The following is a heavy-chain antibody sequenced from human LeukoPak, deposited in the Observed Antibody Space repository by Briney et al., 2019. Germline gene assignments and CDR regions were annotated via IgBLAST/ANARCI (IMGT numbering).Heavy chain of an antibody. J-gene: IGHJ4*02. CDR2: IYAGGST. Sequence: PGGSLRLSCAASGFTVSSNYMSWVRQAPGKGLEWVSVIYAGGSTHYADSVKGRFTISRDNSKNTLYLQMNSLRAEDTAVYYCASTQRGDYFDYWGQGTLVTVSS. D-gene: IGHD2-15*01. CDR3: ASTQRGDYFDY. V-gene: IGHV3-66*01. CDR1: GFTVSSNY.